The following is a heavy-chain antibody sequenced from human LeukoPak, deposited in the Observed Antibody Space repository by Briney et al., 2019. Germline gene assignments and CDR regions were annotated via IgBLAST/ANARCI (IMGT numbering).Heavy chain of an antibody. J-gene: IGHJ3*02. CDR2: VYYSGST. D-gene: IGHD3-3*01. CDR1: GGSISGYY. V-gene: IGHV4-59*01. CDR3: AGGGLGSGYHSTDAFDI. Sequence: SETLSLTCTVSGGSISGYYWSWIRQPPGKGLEWIGYVYYSGSTNYNPSLKSRVTISVSTSKNQFSLKLSSVTAADTAVYYCAGGGLGSGYHSTDAFDIWGQGTMVTVSS.